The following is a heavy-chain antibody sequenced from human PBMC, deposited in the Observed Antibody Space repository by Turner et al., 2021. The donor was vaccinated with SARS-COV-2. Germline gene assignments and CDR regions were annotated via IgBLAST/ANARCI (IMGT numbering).Heavy chain of an antibody. CDR1: GYTLTELS. CDR3: ATCRHGYNWGAFHI. J-gene: IGHJ3*02. Sequence: GYTLTELSMHWVRQAPGKGLEWMGCFDPEDGETIYAQKFQGRVTMTDVTSTDTAYMELSSLRSDDTAVYYCATCRHGYNWGAFHIWGQGTMVTVSS. D-gene: IGHD5-12*01. V-gene: IGHV1-24*01. CDR2: FDPEDGET.